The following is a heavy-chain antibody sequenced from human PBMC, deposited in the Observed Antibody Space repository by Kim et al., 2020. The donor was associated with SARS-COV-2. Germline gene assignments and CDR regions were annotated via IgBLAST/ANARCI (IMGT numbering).Heavy chain of an antibody. CDR1: GFTFSNAW. CDR2: IKSKTDGGTT. J-gene: IGHJ4*02. V-gene: IGHV3-15*01. CDR3: TTETLSPHIDYGDYGWTDVPRRFDY. D-gene: IGHD4-17*01. Sequence: GGSLRLSCAASGFTFSNAWMSWVRQAPGKGLEWVGRIKSKTDGGTTDYAAPVKGRFTISRDDSKNTLYLQMNSLKTEDTAVYYCTTETLSPHIDYGDYGWTDVPRRFDYWGQGTLVTVSS.